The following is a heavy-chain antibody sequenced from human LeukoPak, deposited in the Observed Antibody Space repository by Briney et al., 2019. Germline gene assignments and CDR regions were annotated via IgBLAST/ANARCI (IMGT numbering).Heavy chain of an antibody. V-gene: IGHV3-9*01. CDR2: ISWNSGSI. CDR3: GRAVGLDTPSNWFDP. D-gene: IGHD6-19*01. CDR1: GFAFDDYA. Sequence: GGSLRLSCAASGFAFDDYAMHWVRQAPGKGLEWVSGISWNSGSIGYADSVKGRFTISRDNSKNTLYLQMNSLRAEDTSVYYCGRAVGLDTPSNWFDPWGQGTLVIVSS. J-gene: IGHJ5*02.